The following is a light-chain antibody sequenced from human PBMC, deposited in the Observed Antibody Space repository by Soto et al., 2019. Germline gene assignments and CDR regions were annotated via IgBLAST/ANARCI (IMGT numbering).Light chain of an antibody. CDR1: QSISNY. CDR2: AAS. CDR3: QQSYSTPLT. J-gene: IGKJ4*01. Sequence: DIQMTQSPSSLSASVGDRVTITCRASQSISNYLNWYQQKPGKAPNLLIYAASSLQSGVPSRFSGSGSGTDFTLTISSLQPEDFATYYCQQSYSTPLTLVGGTKVEIK. V-gene: IGKV1-39*01.